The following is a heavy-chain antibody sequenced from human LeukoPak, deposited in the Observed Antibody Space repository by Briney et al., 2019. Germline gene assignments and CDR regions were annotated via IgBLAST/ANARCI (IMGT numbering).Heavy chain of an antibody. CDR3: ARLGDLGYYFDC. J-gene: IGHJ4*02. CDR2: IYYNGDT. Sequence: PPETLSLTCSLSGASISKYYWSWIRQPPGNGLGWIGYIYYNGDTKYNPSLKSLVTMSVDTSKNQFSLNLNSVTAADTAVYYCARLGDLGYYFDCWGQGTLVTVSS. CDR1: GASISKYY. D-gene: IGHD3-16*01. V-gene: IGHV4-59*08.